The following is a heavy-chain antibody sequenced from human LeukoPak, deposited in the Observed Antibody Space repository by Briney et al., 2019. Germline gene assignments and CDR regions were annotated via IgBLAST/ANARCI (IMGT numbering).Heavy chain of an antibody. D-gene: IGHD3-22*01. CDR3: ARPYYYDSRIDP. V-gene: IGHV4-34*01. CDR1: GGSFSGYY. J-gene: IGHJ5*02. Sequence: SETLSLTCAVYGGSFSGYYWTWIRQTPEKGLEWIGEMNPSGSTNYNPSLKSRVTISVDTSKNQFSLELSSVTAADTAVYYCARPYYYDSRIDPWGQGILVTVSS. CDR2: MNPSGST.